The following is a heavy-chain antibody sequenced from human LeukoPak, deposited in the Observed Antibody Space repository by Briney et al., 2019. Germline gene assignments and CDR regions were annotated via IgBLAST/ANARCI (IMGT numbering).Heavy chain of an antibody. V-gene: IGHV3-23*01. CDR2: ISGGYGAP. CDR3: ARTYYYDSSGYY. J-gene: IGHJ4*02. Sequence: PGGSLRLSCAASGFTFSIYAMAWVRQAPGKGLEWVSVISGGYGAPSYADSVKGRFTISRDNSKDTLYLQMNSLRAEDTAVYYCARTYYYDSSGYYWGQGTLVTVSS. CDR1: GFTFSIYA. D-gene: IGHD3-22*01.